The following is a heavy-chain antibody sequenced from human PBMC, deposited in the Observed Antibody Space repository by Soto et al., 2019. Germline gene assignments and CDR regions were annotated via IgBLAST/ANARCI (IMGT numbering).Heavy chain of an antibody. CDR1: GFTFSSYS. D-gene: IGHD2-15*01. V-gene: IGHV3-48*02. J-gene: IGHJ4*02. CDR3: ARGTKVVVDY. CDR2: ISSSSSTI. Sequence: EVQLVESGGGLVQPGGSPRLSCAASGFTFSSYSINWVRQAPGKGLEWVSYISSSSSTIYHADSVKGRFTISRDNAKNSLYLQMNSLRDEDTAVYYCARGTKVVVDYWGQGTLVTVSS.